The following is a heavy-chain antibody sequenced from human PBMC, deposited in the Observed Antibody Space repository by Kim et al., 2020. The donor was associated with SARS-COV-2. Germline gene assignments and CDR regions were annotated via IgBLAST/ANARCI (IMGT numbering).Heavy chain of an antibody. CDR1: GFTFSSYG. CDR2: IWYDGSNK. V-gene: IGHV3-33*01. Sequence: GGSLRLSCAASGFTFSSYGMHWVRQAPGKGLEWVAVIWYDGSNKYYADSVKGRFTISRDNSKNTLYLQMNSLRAEDTAVYYCAREPTLHGYYGMDVWGQGTTVTVSS. CDR3: AREPTLHGYYGMDV. J-gene: IGHJ6*02. D-gene: IGHD4-4*01.